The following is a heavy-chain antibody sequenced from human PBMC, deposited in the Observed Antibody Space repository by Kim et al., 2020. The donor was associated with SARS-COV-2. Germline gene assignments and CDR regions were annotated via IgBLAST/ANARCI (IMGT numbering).Heavy chain of an antibody. CDR1: GYTFTSYY. Sequence: ASVKVSCKASGYTFTSYYMHWVRQAPGQGLEWMGIINPSGGSTSYAQKFQGRVTMTRDTSTSTVYMELSSLRSEDTAVYYCARVARWLFGVVVPYYFEFWGQGTLVTVSS. D-gene: IGHD3-3*01. J-gene: IGHJ4*02. CDR3: ARVARWLFGVVVPYYFEF. V-gene: IGHV1-46*01. CDR2: INPSGGST.